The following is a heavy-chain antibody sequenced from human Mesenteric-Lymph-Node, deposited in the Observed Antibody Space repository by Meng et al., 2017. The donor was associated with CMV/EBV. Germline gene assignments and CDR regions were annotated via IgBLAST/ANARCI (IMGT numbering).Heavy chain of an antibody. CDR3: ARADLGYCSSTSCYAFDI. CDR1: GFTFSNYE. J-gene: IGHJ3*02. D-gene: IGHD2-2*01. V-gene: IGHV3-48*03. Sequence: GESLKISCAASGFTFSNYEMTWVRQAPGKGLEWLSYISSSGINIYYADPVKGRFTISRDNAKNSLHFQMNSLRVEDTAVYYCARADLGYCSSTSCYAFDIWGQGTMVTVSS. CDR2: ISSSGINI.